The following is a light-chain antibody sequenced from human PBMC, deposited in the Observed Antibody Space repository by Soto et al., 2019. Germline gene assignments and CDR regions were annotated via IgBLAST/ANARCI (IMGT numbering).Light chain of an antibody. CDR2: DAS. CDR1: QSVSTF. CDR3: QQRSNWPPT. V-gene: IGKV3-11*01. Sequence: EIVLTQSPATLSLSPGERATLSCRASQSVSTFLGWYQQKPGQAPRLLISDASNRATGIPARFSGSGSGTDFTLTISSLEPEDFAIYYRQQRSNWPPTFGQGTRLEIK. J-gene: IGKJ5*01.